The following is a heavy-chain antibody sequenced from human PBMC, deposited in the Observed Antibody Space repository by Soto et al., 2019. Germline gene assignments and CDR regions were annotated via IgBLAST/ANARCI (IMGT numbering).Heavy chain of an antibody. D-gene: IGHD2-15*01. Sequence: SETLSLTCTFSCGSIISGGYYWSWIRQHPGRGLEWIGYIYYSGSTYYNPSLKSRVTISVDTSKNQFSLQLSSVTAADTAVYYCARDRECSGGTCYNYFDYWGQGALVTVSS. J-gene: IGHJ4*02. CDR1: CGSIISGGYY. CDR3: ARDRECSGGTCYNYFDY. CDR2: IYYSGST. V-gene: IGHV4-31*03.